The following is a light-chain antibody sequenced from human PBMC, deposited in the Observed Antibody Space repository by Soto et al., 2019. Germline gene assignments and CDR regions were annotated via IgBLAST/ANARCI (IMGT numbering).Light chain of an antibody. CDR2: AAS. CDR1: QGISND. Sequence: DIQMTQSPSSLSASVGDRVTITCRASQGISNDLAWYQQKPGKVPKVLIYAASTLQSGAPSRFSGSGSGTDVTLTISSLQPEDVATYYCQKYNSAPWTFGQGTKVEIK. V-gene: IGKV1-27*01. CDR3: QKYNSAPWT. J-gene: IGKJ1*01.